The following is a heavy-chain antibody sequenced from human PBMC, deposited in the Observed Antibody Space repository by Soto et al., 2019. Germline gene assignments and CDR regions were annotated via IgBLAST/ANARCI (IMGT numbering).Heavy chain of an antibody. CDR3: ARDNGDTAMGSYYYYGMDV. CDR2: IYYSGST. D-gene: IGHD5-18*01. J-gene: IGHJ6*02. Sequence: SETLSLTCTVSGGSISSGGYYWSWIRQHPGKGLEWIGYIYYSGSTYYNPSLKSRVTISVDTSKNQFSLKLSAVTAADTAVYYCARDNGDTAMGSYYYYGMDVWGQGTTVTVSS. CDR1: GGSISSGGYY. V-gene: IGHV4-31*03.